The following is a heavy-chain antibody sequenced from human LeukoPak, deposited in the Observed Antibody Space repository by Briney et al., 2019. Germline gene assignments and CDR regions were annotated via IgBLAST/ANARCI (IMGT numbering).Heavy chain of an antibody. V-gene: IGHV4-59*01. CDR3: ARDRSGWNDY. CDR1: GGSISSYY. Sequence: SETLSLTCTVSGGSISSYYWSWIRQPPGKGMEWIGYIYYSGSTNYNPSLKSRVTISVDTSKNQFSLKLSSVTAADTAVYYCARDRSGWNDYWGQGTLVTVSS. CDR2: IYYSGST. J-gene: IGHJ4*02. D-gene: IGHD6-19*01.